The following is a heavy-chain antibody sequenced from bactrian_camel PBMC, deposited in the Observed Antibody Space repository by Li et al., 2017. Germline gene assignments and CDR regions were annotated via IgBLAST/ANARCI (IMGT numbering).Heavy chain of an antibody. V-gene: IGHV3S53*01. Sequence: HVQLVESGGDSVQAGGSLRLSCEGTGYDKPNYCMGWYRQAPGKEREGVAAIDSDGSTIYADSVKGRFTISQDNAKNTLYLQMDSLKPEDTAMYYCAADRYLSDYCSGDFGFWGQGTQVTVS. J-gene: IGHJ6*01. D-gene: IGHD4*01. CDR2: IDSDGST. CDR1: GYDKPNYC. CDR3: AADRYLSDYCSGDFGF.